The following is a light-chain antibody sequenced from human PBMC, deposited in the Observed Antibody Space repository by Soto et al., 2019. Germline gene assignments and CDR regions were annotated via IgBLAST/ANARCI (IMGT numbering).Light chain of an antibody. CDR3: QQTYSTPIT. J-gene: IGKJ5*01. V-gene: IGKV1-39*01. CDR2: AAS. Sequence: DIQMTQSPSSLSASVGDRVTIACRASQSISNYLNWYQQRPGKAPKLLIYAASSLQSGVPSRFSGSGSGADFTLTISSLQPEDFVTYYCQQTYSTPITFGQGTRLETK. CDR1: QSISNY.